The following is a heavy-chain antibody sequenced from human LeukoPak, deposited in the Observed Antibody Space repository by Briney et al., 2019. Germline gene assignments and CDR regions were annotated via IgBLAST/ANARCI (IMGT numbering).Heavy chain of an antibody. CDR3: AKDLYQWQWQVPSGAFDI. J-gene: IGHJ3*02. CDR1: GFTFSSYA. V-gene: IGHV3-23*01. D-gene: IGHD6-19*01. Sequence: GGSLRLSCAASGFTFSSYAMSWVRQAPGKGLEWVSAISGSGGSTYYADSVKGRFTISRDNSKNTLYLQMNSLRAEDTAVYYCAKDLYQWQWQVPSGAFDIWGQGTMVTVSS. CDR2: ISGSGGST.